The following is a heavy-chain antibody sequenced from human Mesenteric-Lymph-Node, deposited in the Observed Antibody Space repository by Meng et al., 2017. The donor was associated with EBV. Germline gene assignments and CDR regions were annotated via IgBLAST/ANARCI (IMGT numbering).Heavy chain of an antibody. D-gene: IGHD3-16*02. Sequence: HLQDSVPGLVKPSGTLSLTCAVSSGSIRNSNWGSWVRQPPGKGLQWIGEIFHSGGTNYNPSLKSRVTISVDKSKNQFSLKVNSLTAADTALYYCARITFGGAIGDWGQGTLVTVSS. J-gene: IGHJ4*02. CDR1: SGSIRNSNW. V-gene: IGHV4-4*02. CDR2: IFHSGGT. CDR3: ARITFGGAIGD.